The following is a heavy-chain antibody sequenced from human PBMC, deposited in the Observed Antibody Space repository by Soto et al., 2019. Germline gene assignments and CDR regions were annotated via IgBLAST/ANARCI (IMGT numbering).Heavy chain of an antibody. J-gene: IGHJ4*02. CDR2: ISAYNGNT. CDR1: GYTITNYH. CDR3: ARDSPPPRE. Sequence: QVQLVQSGTEVKKHGASVKVSCKASGYTITNYHSRWVRQAPGQGLEWMGWISAYNGNTIYAQKLQGRVTMTTDTSTSTAYMELRSLRSDDTAVYYCARDSPPPREWGQGTLVTVSS. V-gene: IGHV1-18*01.